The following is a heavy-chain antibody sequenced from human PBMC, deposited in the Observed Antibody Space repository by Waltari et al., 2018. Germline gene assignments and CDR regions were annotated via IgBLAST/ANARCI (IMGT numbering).Heavy chain of an antibody. CDR2: IYHSEST. CDR1: GGSISSGGYS. CDR3: ARAYDSSGYPLDY. J-gene: IGHJ4*02. D-gene: IGHD3-22*01. Sequence: QLQLQESGSGLVKPSQTLSLTCAVSGGSISSGGYSWSWIRQPPGKGLEWIGYIYHSESTYYNPSRKSRVTISVDRSKNQFSLKLSSVTAADTAVYYCARAYDSSGYPLDYWGQGTLVTVSS. V-gene: IGHV4-30-2*01.